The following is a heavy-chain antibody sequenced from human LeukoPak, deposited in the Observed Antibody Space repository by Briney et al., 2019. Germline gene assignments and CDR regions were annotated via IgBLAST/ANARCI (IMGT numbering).Heavy chain of an antibody. Sequence: ASVKVSCKASGGTFSSYAISWVRQAPGQGLEWMGGIIPIFGTANYAQKFQRRVTITADESTSTAYMELSSLRSEDTAVYYCARVNRFGIAAAGTPSWDYWGQGTLVTVSS. CDR1: GGTFSSYA. J-gene: IGHJ4*02. CDR2: IIPIFGTA. D-gene: IGHD6-13*01. V-gene: IGHV1-69*13. CDR3: ARVNRFGIAAAGTPSWDY.